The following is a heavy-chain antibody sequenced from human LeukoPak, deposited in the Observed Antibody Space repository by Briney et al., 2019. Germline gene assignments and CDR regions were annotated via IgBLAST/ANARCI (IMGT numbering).Heavy chain of an antibody. D-gene: IGHD4-17*01. J-gene: IGHJ4*02. V-gene: IGHV3-74*03. CDR3: ARGIYGDSVAFDH. CDR1: GFTFSSYY. CDR2: LDGDGSTT. Sequence: PGGSLRLSCAASGFTFSSYYMRWVRQAPGKGLVWVSRLDGDGSTTKYADSAKGRFTISRDNARNMLYLQMNSLGAEDTAVYYCARGIYGDSVAFDHWGQGTLVTVSS.